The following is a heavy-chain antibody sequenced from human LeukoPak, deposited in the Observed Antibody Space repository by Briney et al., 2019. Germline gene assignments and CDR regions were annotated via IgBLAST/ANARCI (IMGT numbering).Heavy chain of an antibody. CDR1: GFSLSTGGVG. J-gene: IGHJ4*02. Sequence: SGPTLVNPTQTLTLTCTFSGFSLSTGGVGVGWIRQPPGKALEWLAVIKWNDDKTYSPSLKSRLTITKDASKNQVVLTMTNMDPVDTATYFCAHADFWSGYGPLEYWGQGILVTVSS. CDR3: AHADFWSGYGPLEY. D-gene: IGHD3-3*01. CDR2: IKWNDDK. V-gene: IGHV2-5*01.